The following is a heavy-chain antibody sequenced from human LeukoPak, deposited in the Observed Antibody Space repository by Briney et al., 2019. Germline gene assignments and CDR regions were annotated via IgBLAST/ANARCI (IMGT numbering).Heavy chain of an antibody. CDR1: GFTVSSNY. CDR3: AKVHSGAFDI. Sequence: GGSLRLSCAASGFTVSSNYMSWVRQAPGQGLEWVSVIYSGGSTYYADSVKGRFTISRHNSKNTLYLQMNSLRAEDTAVYYCAKVHSGAFDIWGQRTMVTVSS. D-gene: IGHD3-10*01. V-gene: IGHV3-53*04. CDR2: IYSGGST. J-gene: IGHJ3*02.